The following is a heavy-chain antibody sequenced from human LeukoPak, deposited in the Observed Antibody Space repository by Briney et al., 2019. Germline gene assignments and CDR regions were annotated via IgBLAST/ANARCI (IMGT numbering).Heavy chain of an antibody. CDR2: IYYSGST. CDR1: GGSISSSSYY. Sequence: SETLSLTCTVSGGSISSSSYYWGRIRQPPGKGLEWIGSIYYSGSTYYNPSLKSRVTISVDTSKNQFSLKLSSVTAADTAVYYCARAYIVVVPAAREYNWFDPWGQGTLVTVSS. D-gene: IGHD2-2*01. J-gene: IGHJ5*02. CDR3: ARAYIVVVPAAREYNWFDP. V-gene: IGHV4-39*07.